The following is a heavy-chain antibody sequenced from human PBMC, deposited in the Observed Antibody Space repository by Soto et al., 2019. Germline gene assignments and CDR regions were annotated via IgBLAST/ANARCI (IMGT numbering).Heavy chain of an antibody. CDR1: GFTFSSYG. CDR3: AIGSGLLLRYFDWLPDY. V-gene: IGHV3-33*01. D-gene: IGHD3-9*01. CDR2: IWYDGSNK. J-gene: IGHJ4*02. Sequence: GGSLRLSCAASGFTFSSYGMHWVRQAPGKGLEWVAVIWYDGSNKYYADSVKGRFTISRDNSKNTLYLQMNSLRAEDTAVYYCAIGSGLLLRYFDWLPDYWGQRTLVTVSS.